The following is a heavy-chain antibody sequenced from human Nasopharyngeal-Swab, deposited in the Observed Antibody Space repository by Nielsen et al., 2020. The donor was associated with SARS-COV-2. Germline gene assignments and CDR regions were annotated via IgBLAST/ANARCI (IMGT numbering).Heavy chain of an antibody. CDR2: IYYSGST. CDR1: GGSISSSSYY. J-gene: IGHJ2*01. Sequence: SETLSLTCTVSGGSISSSSYYWGWIRQPPGKGLEWIGSIYYSGSTYYNPSLKSRVTISVDTSKNQFSLKLSSVTAADTAVYYCARLLRGGWYFDLWGRGTLVTVSS. D-gene: IGHD3-10*01. V-gene: IGHV4-39*01. CDR3: ARLLRGGWYFDL.